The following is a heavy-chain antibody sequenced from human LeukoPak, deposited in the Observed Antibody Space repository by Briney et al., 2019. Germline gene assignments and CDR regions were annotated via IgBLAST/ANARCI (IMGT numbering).Heavy chain of an antibody. V-gene: IGHV3-9*01. CDR1: GFTFDDYA. D-gene: IGHD3-22*01. CDR3: AKDSRYDSSGYYSRYYGMDV. J-gene: IGHJ6*02. Sequence: GGSLRLSCAASGFTFDDYAMHWVRQAPGKGLEWVSGISWNSGSIGYADSVKGRFTISRDNAKNSLYLQMNSLRAEDTALYYCAKDSRYDSSGYYSRYYGMDVWGQGTTVTVSS. CDR2: ISWNSGSI.